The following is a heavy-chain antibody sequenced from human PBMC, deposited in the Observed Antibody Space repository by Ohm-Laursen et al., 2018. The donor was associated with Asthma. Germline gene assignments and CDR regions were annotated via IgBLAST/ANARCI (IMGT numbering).Heavy chain of an antibody. CDR1: GFTFEKYA. V-gene: IGHV3-9*01. D-gene: IGHD2-21*01. J-gene: IGHJ4*02. CDR2: FSLDSDRR. Sequence: SLRLSCAASGFTFEKYAMHWVRQAPGKGLEWVSGFSLDSDRRDYADSVRGRFTISRDNTKNSLYLQMNSLREEDTALYYCAKVGTAARPDRYCGGDCYAFFDYWGQGTVVTVSS. CDR3: AKVGTAARPDRYCGGDCYAFFDY.